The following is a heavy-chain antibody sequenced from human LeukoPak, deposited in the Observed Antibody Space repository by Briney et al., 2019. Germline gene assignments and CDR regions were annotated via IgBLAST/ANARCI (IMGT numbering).Heavy chain of an antibody. Sequence: GGSLRLSCAASGFTFSSHAMHWVRQAPGKGLEWVAVISYDGSNKYYADSVKGRFTISRDNSKNTLYLQMNSLRAEDTAVYYCARGPGDRGLDYWGQGTLVTVSS. V-gene: IGHV3-30*04. CDR1: GFTFSSHA. J-gene: IGHJ4*02. CDR2: ISYDGSNK. CDR3: ARGPGDRGLDY. D-gene: IGHD3-10*01.